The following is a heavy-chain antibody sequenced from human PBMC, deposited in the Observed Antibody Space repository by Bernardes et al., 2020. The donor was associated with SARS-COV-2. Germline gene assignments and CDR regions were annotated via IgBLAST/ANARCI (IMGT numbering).Heavy chain of an antibody. CDR3: ARPEIYSGYEN. Sequence: GESLKIPCEASGYSFTSHWIAWVRQMPGKGLEWMGTIYPGDSDTRYSPSFEGHVTISADKSITTAYLQWSSLKASDTAIYYCARPEIYSGYENWGQGTLVTVSS. CDR2: IYPGDSDT. CDR1: GYSFTSHW. D-gene: IGHD5-12*01. J-gene: IGHJ4*02. V-gene: IGHV5-51*01.